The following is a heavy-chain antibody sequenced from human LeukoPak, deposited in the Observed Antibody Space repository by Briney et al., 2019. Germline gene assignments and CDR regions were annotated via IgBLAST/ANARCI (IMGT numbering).Heavy chain of an antibody. V-gene: IGHV3-33*06. CDR1: GFTFSSYG. J-gene: IGHJ4*02. D-gene: IGHD6-19*01. CDR3: AKELGSGWSLRGLDY. CDR2: IWYDGSNK. Sequence: PGRSLRLSCAASGFTFSSYGMHWVRQAPGKGLEWVAVIWYDGSNKYYADSVKGRFTISRDNSKNTLYLQMNSQRAEDTAVYYCAKELGSGWSLRGLDYWGQGTLVTVSS.